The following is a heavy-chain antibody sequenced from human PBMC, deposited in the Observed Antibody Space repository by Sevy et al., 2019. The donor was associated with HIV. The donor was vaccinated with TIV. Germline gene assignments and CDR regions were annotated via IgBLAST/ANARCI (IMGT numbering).Heavy chain of an antibody. J-gene: IGHJ4*02. V-gene: IGHV3-23*01. CDR3: EKDPLNIAARFDY. Sequence: GGSLRLSCAASGFIFSGSAMSWVRQAPGKGLEWVASISGSGGFTYYADSVKGRFTISRDNFKNTVDLEMKSLRAEDTAVYYCEKDPLNIAARFDYWGQGTLVTVSS. CDR1: GFIFSGSA. CDR2: ISGSGGFT. D-gene: IGHD6-6*01.